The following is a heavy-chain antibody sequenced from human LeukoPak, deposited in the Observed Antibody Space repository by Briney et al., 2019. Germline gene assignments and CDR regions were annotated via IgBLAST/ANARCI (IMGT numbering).Heavy chain of an antibody. CDR3: ARVTEATGTIDY. J-gene: IGHJ4*02. Sequence: SGTLSLTCAVSGGSISSYYWSWIRQPAGKGLERIGRIYTSGSTNYNPSLKSRVTMSVDTSKNQFSLKLSSVTATDTAVYYCARVTEATGTIDYWGQGTLVTVSS. CDR2: IYTSGST. D-gene: IGHD1-7*01. CDR1: GGSISSYY. V-gene: IGHV4-4*07.